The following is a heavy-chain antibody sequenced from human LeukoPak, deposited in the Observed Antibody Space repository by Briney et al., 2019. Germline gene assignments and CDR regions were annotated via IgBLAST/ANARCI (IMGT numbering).Heavy chain of an antibody. J-gene: IGHJ4*02. CDR2: ISYDGSNK. Sequence: GGSLRLSCAASGFTFSSYAMHWVRQAPGKGLEWVAVISYDGSNKYYADSVKGRFTVSRDTSKNTLYLQMNSLRADDTAVYYCAKGLSESIYDALDSWGQGTLVTVSS. D-gene: IGHD1-26*01. CDR3: AKGLSESIYDALDS. CDR1: GFTFSSYA. V-gene: IGHV3-30-3*01.